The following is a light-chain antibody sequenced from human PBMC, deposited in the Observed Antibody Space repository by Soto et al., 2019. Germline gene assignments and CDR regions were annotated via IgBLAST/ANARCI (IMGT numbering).Light chain of an antibody. CDR3: QHYNSFPIT. CDR1: QDIRYY. Sequence: DIQRTQSPSSMSASLGDRVTITCQASQDIRYYLNWYQKKTGQDPKLLIYDASQLETGVPSRFSGSGSGTDFNFTINRLQTEEIGTYDCQHYNSFPITFGQGTRREIK. CDR2: DAS. J-gene: IGKJ5*01. V-gene: IGKV1-33*01.